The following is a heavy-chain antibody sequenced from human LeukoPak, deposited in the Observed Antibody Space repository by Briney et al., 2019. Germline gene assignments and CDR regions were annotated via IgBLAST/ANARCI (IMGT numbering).Heavy chain of an antibody. Sequence: SVKVSCKASGGTFSSYAISWVRQAPGQGLEWMGGIIPIFGTANYAQKFQGRVTITADESTSTAYMELSSLRSEDTAVYYCARGSGILTGYSAYYFDYWGQGTLVTVSS. CDR2: IIPIFGTA. CDR3: ARGSGILTGYSAYYFDY. V-gene: IGHV1-69*13. CDR1: GGTFSSYA. D-gene: IGHD3-9*01. J-gene: IGHJ4*02.